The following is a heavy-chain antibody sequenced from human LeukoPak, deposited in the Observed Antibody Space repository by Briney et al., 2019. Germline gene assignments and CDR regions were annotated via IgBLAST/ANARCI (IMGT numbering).Heavy chain of an antibody. CDR1: GGSFSGYY. D-gene: IGHD5-24*01. CDR3: ARGSTSGRDGYNFDY. CDR2: INHSGST. V-gene: IGHV4-34*01. Sequence: SETLSLTCAVYGGSFSGYYWSWIRQPPGKGLEWIGEINHSGSTNYNPSLKSRVTISVDTSKNQFSLKLSSVTAADTAVYYCARGSTSGRDGYNFDYWGQGTLVTVSS. J-gene: IGHJ4*02.